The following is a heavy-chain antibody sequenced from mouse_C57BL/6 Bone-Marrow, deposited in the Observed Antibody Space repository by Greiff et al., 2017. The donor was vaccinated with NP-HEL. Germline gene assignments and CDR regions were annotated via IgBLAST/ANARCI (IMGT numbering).Heavy chain of an antibody. CDR3: AVYYYGSSYDYFDY. D-gene: IGHD1-1*01. J-gene: IGHJ2*01. CDR1: GYAFTNYL. Sequence: VQLQQSGAELVRPGTSVKVSCKASGYAFTNYLIEWVKQRPGQGLEWIGVINPGSGGTNYNEKFKGKATLTADKSSSTAYMQLSSLTSEDSAAYFCAVYYYGSSYDYFDYWGQGTTLTVSS. CDR2: INPGSGGT. V-gene: IGHV1-54*01.